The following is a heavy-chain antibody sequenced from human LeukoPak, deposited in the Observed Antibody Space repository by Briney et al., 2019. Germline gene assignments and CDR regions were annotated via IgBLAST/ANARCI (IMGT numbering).Heavy chain of an antibody. D-gene: IGHD1-14*01. J-gene: IGHJ3*02. V-gene: IGHV4-34*01. Sequence: SETLSLTCAVYGGSFSGYYWSWIRQPPGKGLEGIGEINHSGSTNYNPSLKSRVTISVDTSKNQFSLKLTSVTAADTAVYYCARDRISINALDMWGQGTMVTVSS. CDR1: GGSFSGYY. CDR2: INHSGST. CDR3: ARDRISINALDM.